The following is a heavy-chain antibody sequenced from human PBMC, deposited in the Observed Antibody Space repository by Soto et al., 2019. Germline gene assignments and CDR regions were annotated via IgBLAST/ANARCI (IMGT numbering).Heavy chain of an antibody. CDR2: IDSDGSST. J-gene: IGHJ4*02. Sequence: GGSLRLSCAASGFTFSSHWMHWVRQAPGKGLVWVSRIDSDGSSTTYADSVKGRFTISRDNAKNTLYLQMNSLSAVDTAVYYCVRDTAYWGQGTLVTVSS. D-gene: IGHD5-18*01. V-gene: IGHV3-74*01. CDR1: GFTFSSHW. CDR3: VRDTAY.